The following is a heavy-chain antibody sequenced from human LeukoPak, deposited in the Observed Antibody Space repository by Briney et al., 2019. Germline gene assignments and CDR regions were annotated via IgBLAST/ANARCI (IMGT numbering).Heavy chain of an antibody. CDR1: GFTFSSYG. CDR3: AKDLVEMATITRGWFDP. D-gene: IGHD5-24*01. V-gene: IGHV3-33*06. Sequence: GGSLRLSCAASGFTFSSYGMHWVRQAPGKGLEWVAVIWYDGSNKYYADSVKGRFTVSRDNSKNTHYLQMNSLRAEDTDVYYCAKDLVEMATITRGWFDPWGQGTLVTVSS. J-gene: IGHJ5*02. CDR2: IWYDGSNK.